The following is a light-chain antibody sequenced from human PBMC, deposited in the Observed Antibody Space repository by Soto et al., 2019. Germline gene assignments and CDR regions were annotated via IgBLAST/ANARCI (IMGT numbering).Light chain of an antibody. V-gene: IGKV1-33*01. J-gene: IGKJ3*01. Sequence: DIQMTQSPSSLSASVGDRVTITCQASQDISNYLNWYQQKPGKAPKLLIYDASNLETGVPSMFSGSESGTDFTFTISSLQPEDIATYYCQQYDNLPITFGPGTKVDIK. CDR1: QDISNY. CDR2: DAS. CDR3: QQYDNLPIT.